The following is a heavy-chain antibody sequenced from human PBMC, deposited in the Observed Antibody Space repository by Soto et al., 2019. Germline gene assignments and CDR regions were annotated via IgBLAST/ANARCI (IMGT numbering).Heavy chain of an antibody. CDR1: GYTFTSYY. CDR3: TRSIITTAGADAFDL. J-gene: IGHJ3*01. CDR2: ISASSGGT. D-gene: IGHD6-13*01. V-gene: IGHV1-46*03. Sequence: QVQLVQSGAEVKKPGASVRVSCKASGYTFTSYYIHWVRQAPGHGPEWMGMISASSGGTDYAQKFQCRVTMTRDTSTSTVYMELSCLRSEDTAVYYCTRSIITTAGADAFDLWGQGTLVTVSS.